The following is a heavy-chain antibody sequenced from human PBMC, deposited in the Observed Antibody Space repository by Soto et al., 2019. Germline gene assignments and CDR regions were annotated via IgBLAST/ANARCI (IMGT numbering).Heavy chain of an antibody. Sequence: SETLSLTCTVSGGSMSRGDYYWSWIRQPPGKGLEWIGFIYHTGSTYYSPSLKNRVAISVDTSKNQFSLKLSSVTAADTGIYYCAREVPGLREVNRNWFDPWGQGTLVTVSS. CDR2: IYHTGST. D-gene: IGHD3-10*01. CDR1: GGSMSRGDYY. J-gene: IGHJ5*02. V-gene: IGHV4-30-4*01. CDR3: AREVPGLREVNRNWFDP.